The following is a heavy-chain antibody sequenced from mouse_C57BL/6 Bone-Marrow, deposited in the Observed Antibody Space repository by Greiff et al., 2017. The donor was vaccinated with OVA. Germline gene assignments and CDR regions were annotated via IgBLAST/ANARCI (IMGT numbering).Heavy chain of an antibody. Sequence: VQLQQSGAELVRPGASLKLSCTASGFNIKDDYMHWVKERPEQGLEWIGWIVPENGDTEYASKFQGKATITADTSSKTVYLQLSSLTSEDTAVYYCTTYRYWGQGTTLTVSS. CDR3: TTYRY. J-gene: IGHJ2*01. V-gene: IGHV14-4*01. CDR1: GFNIKDDY. CDR2: IVPENGDT.